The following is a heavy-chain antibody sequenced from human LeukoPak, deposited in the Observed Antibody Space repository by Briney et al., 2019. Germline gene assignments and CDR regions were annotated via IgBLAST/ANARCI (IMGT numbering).Heavy chain of an antibody. V-gene: IGHV1-18*01. Sequence: ASVKVSCKASGYTFTSYGISWVRQAPGQGLEWMGWISAYNGNTNYAQKLQGRVTMTTDTSTSTAYMELRSLRSDDTAVYYCARHVPKTYYYDSSGFFFDYWGQGTLVTVSS. CDR1: GYTFTSYG. CDR2: ISAYNGNT. D-gene: IGHD3-22*01. J-gene: IGHJ4*02. CDR3: ARHVPKTYYYDSSGFFFDY.